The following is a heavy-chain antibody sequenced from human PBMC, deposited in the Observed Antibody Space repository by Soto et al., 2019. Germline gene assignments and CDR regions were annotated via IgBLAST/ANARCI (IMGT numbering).Heavy chain of an antibody. CDR1: GFTFSNYA. Sequence: GGSLRLSCAASGFTFSNYAMSWVRQAPGKGMEWVAAISGSGGSTYYADSVKGRFTISRENSKNTLYLQMNSLRAEDAAVYYCAKDLVGSNADYYDYWGQGTLVTVSS. D-gene: IGHD2-15*01. J-gene: IGHJ4*02. CDR2: ISGSGGST. V-gene: IGHV3-23*01. CDR3: AKDLVGSNADYYDY.